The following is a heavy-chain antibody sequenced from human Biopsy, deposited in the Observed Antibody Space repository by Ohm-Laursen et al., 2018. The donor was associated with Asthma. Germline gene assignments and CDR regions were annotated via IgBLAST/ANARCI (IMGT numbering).Heavy chain of an antibody. V-gene: IGHV4-39*01. D-gene: IGHD1-1*01. CDR2: IYYSGST. J-gene: IGHJ5*02. CDR3: ARLSLNDSLDP. CDR1: GGSISSSSYY. Sequence: GTLSLTCTVSGGSISSSSYYWGWIRQPPGKGLEGIGSIYYSGSTYYNPSLKSRVTISVDTSKNQLSLKLSSVTAADTAVFYCARLSLNDSLDPWDRGTLVTVSS.